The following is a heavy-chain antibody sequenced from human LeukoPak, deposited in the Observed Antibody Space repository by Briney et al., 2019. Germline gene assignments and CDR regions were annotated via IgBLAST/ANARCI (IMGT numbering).Heavy chain of an antibody. CDR2: INPNSGGT. J-gene: IGHJ4*02. CDR3: AREEVSVISDTCCSGLGY. D-gene: IGHD3-10*01. CDR1: GYTFTGFY. Sequence: ASVKVSCKASGYTFTGFYIHWVRLAPGQGLEWMGWINPNSGGTNYAQKLQGRVTITRDTSINTAYMELGSLRSDDTAVYYCAREEVSVISDTCCSGLGYWGQGTLVTVSS. V-gene: IGHV1-2*02.